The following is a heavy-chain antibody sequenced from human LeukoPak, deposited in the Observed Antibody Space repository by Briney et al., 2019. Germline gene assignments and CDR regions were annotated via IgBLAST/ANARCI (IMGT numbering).Heavy chain of an antibody. CDR1: GFTFSDYY. CDR3: ARGGTHCSSTSCYPFDY. Sequence: GGSLRLSCAASGFTFSDYYMSWIRQAPGKGLEWVPYISSSGSTIYYADSVKGRFTISRDNAKNSLYLQMNSLRAEDTAVYYCARGGTHCSSTSCYPFDYWGQGTLVTVSS. CDR2: ISSSGSTI. J-gene: IGHJ4*02. V-gene: IGHV3-11*01. D-gene: IGHD2-2*01.